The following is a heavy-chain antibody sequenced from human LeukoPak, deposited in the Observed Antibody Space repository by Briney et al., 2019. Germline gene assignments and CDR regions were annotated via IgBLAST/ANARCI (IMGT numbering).Heavy chain of an antibody. V-gene: IGHV1-2*02. D-gene: IGHD3-10*01. Sequence: ASVKVSCKASGYTFAGYYMHWVRQAPGQGLEWMGWINHNSGGTNYAQKFQGRVTMTRDTSISTAYMELSRLRSDDTAVYYCARSPVGSSALGYWGQGTLVTVSS. CDR3: ARSPVGSSALGY. CDR2: INHNSGGT. J-gene: IGHJ4*02. CDR1: GYTFAGYY.